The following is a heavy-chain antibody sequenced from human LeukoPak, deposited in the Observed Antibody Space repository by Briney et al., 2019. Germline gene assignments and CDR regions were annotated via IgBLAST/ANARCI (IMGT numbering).Heavy chain of an antibody. J-gene: IGHJ4*02. CDR3: ARAGHYDSYYFDY. V-gene: IGHV4-59*01. CDR2: TYYSGST. D-gene: IGHD3-22*01. CDR1: GGSISSYY. Sequence: KASETLSLTCTVSGGSISSYYWSWIRQPPGKGLEWIGYTYYSGSTNYNPSLKSRVTISVDTSKNQFSLKLSSVTAADTAVYYCARAGHYDSYYFDYWGQGTLVTVSS.